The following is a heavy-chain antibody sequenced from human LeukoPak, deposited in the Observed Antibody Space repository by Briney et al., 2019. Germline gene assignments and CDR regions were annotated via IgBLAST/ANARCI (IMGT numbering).Heavy chain of an antibody. V-gene: IGHV4-34*01. CDR1: GGSFSGYY. D-gene: IGHD3-3*01. CDR3: ARGTLRYYFDY. Sequence: PSETLSLTCAVYGGSFSGYYWSWIRQPPGKGLEWIGETNHSGSTNYNPSLKSRVTISVDTSKNQFSLKLSSVTAADTAVYYCARGTLRYYFDYWGQGTLVTVSS. CDR2: TNHSGST. J-gene: IGHJ4*02.